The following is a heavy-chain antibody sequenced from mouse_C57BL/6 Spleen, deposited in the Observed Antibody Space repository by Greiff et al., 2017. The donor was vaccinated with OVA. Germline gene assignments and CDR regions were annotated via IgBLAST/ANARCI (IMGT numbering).Heavy chain of an antibody. CDR1: GYTFTSYW. Sequence: VKLQQPGAELVKPGASVKMSCKASGYTFTSYWITWVKQRPGQGLEWIGDIYPGSGSTNYNEKFKSKATLTVDTSSSTAYMQLSSLTSEDSAVYYCARIWNDGYYSYFDYWGQGTTLTVSS. J-gene: IGHJ2*01. V-gene: IGHV1-55*01. CDR2: IYPGSGST. CDR3: ARIWNDGYYSYFDY. D-gene: IGHD2-3*01.